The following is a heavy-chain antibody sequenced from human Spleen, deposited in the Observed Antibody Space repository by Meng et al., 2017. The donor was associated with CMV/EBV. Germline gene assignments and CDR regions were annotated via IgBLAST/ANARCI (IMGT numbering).Heavy chain of an antibody. CDR1: GFTFSSYN. Sequence: LSLTCAASGFTFSSYNMNWVRQAPRKGLEWVSSITSGSGHIYYADSVKGRFTISRDNANNSLYLQMNSLRVEDTAVYYCARDRGFSYEVREEGHWGQGTLVTVSS. V-gene: IGHV3-21*01. CDR2: ITSGSGHI. J-gene: IGHJ4*02. D-gene: IGHD5-18*01. CDR3: ARDRGFSYEVREEGH.